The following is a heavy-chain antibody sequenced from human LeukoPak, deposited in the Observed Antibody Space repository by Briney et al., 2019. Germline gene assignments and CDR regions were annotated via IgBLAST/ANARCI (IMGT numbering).Heavy chain of an antibody. CDR3: ARDMGTTRLDL. J-gene: IGHJ5*02. V-gene: IGHV3-23*01. CDR1: GFTFSSYD. Sequence: GGSLRLSCVASGFTFSSYDMSWVRQAPGKGLEWVSTISGSGGSTDYADSVKGRFTLSRDNSKNTLYLQVSSLRADDPAVYYCARDMGTTRLDLWGQGALVTVSS. D-gene: IGHD1-1*01. CDR2: ISGSGGST.